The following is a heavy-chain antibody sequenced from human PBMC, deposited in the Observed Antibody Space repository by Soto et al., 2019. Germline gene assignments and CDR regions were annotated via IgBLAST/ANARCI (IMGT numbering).Heavy chain of an antibody. CDR3: TRHPPIARFENGLDV. CDR2: IYYNGYT. Sequence: TSETMSLTCSVCGGSISCYYWSWIRQTNGKGLEWIGYIYYNGYTIYSPSLNSRVTISVDTSKNQFSLKLTSVTAADTAMYYCTRHPPIARFENGLDVWGQGTTVTVSS. V-gene: IGHV4-59*08. CDR1: GGSISCYY. D-gene: IGHD2-21*01. J-gene: IGHJ6*02.